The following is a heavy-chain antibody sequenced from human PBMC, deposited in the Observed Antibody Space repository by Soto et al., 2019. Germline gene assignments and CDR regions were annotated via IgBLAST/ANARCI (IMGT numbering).Heavy chain of an antibody. J-gene: IGHJ6*02. V-gene: IGHV1-46*01. CDR3: AREVGTTALGMDV. CDR2: INPSGGST. Sequence: ASVKVSCKASGYIFTSYYIHWVRQAPGQGLEWMGIINPSGGSTSYAQKFQGRVTMTRDTSTSTVYMELSSLRSEDTAVYYCAREVGTTALGMDVWGQGTTVTVSS. D-gene: IGHD1-1*01. CDR1: GYIFTSYY.